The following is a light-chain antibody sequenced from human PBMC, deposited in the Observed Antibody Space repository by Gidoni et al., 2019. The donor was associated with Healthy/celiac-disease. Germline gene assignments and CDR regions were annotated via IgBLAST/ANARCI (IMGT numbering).Light chain of an antibody. CDR3: QQRSNWPPRVT. Sequence: EIVLTQSPATLSLSPGERATLSCRAGQSVSSYLAWYQQKPGQAPRLLIYDASNRATGIPPRFSGSGSGTDFTLTISSLEPEDFAVYYCQQRSNWPPRVTFGQGTRLEIK. CDR1: QSVSSY. J-gene: IGKJ5*01. V-gene: IGKV3-11*01. CDR2: DAS.